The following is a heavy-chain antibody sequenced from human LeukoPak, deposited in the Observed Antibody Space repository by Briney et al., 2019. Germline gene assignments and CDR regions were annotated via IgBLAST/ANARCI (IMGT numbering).Heavy chain of an antibody. J-gene: IGHJ4*02. CDR2: INPNSGGA. V-gene: IGHV1-2*02. CDR1: RYTFTAYY. Sequence: GASVKVSCKASRYTFTAYYMHWVRQAPGQGLEWMGWINPNSGGANYAQKFQGRVTMTRDTSISTAYMELRRLRSDDTALYYCAILPASYGNFDYWGQGTLVTVSS. CDR3: AILPASYGNFDY. D-gene: IGHD5-18*01.